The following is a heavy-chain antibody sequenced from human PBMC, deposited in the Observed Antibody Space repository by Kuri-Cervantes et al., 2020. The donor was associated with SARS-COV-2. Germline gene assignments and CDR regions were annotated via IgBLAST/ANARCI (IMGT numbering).Heavy chain of an antibody. Sequence: SVKVSCKASGGTFSSYAISWVRQAPGQGLEWMGGIIPIFGTANYAQKFQGRVTITADESTSTAYMELSSLRSEDTAVCYCARSLCITIFGVVIVNEYFQHWGQGTLVTVSS. V-gene: IGHV1-69*13. CDR3: ARSLCITIFGVVIVNEYFQH. J-gene: IGHJ1*01. CDR2: IIPIFGTA. CDR1: GGTFSSYA. D-gene: IGHD3-3*01.